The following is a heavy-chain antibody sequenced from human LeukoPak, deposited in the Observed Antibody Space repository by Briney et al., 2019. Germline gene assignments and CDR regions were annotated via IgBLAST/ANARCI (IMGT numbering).Heavy chain of an antibody. CDR1: RGSLSGSF. D-gene: IGHD6-6*01. V-gene: IGHV4-34*01. Sequence: SETLSLTCAVQRGSLSGSFWTWIRQPPGKGLEWIGEVNHSGTSNYSPSLKSRVTISADTSKNQFSLKLSSVTAADTAVYYCARDSYSSSDKFDYWGQGTLVTVSS. J-gene: IGHJ4*02. CDR3: ARDSYSSSDKFDY. CDR2: VNHSGTS.